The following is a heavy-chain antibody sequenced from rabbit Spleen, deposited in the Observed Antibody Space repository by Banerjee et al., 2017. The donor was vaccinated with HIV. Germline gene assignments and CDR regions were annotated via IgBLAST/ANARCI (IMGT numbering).Heavy chain of an antibody. V-gene: IGHV1S39*01. D-gene: IGHD4-1*01. CDR2: IDPIFDTT. CDR3: ARAIVPWLGLTRLDL. Sequence: QEQLVESGGGLVQPGGSLKLSCKASGFDFSRYGVSWVRQAPGKGLEWIGYIDPIFDTTYYASWAKGRFTISKTSSTTVTLQMTSLTAADTATYFCARAIVPWLGLTRLDLWGPGTLVTVS. CDR1: GFDFSRYG. J-gene: IGHJ3*01.